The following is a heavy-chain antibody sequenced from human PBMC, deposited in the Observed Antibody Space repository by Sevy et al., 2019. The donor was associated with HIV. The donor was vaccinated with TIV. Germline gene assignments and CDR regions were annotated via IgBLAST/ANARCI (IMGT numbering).Heavy chain of an antibody. V-gene: IGHV3-23*01. J-gene: IGHJ4*02. CDR3: AKVHISGYY. CDR1: GFTFISYA. Sequence: GGSLRLSCAASGFTFISYAMTWVRQAPGKGLEWASAISPSGGSTYYADSVKGRFTISRDNSKNTVELQMKSLRVEDTASYYCAKVHISGYYWGQGILVTVSS. CDR2: ISPSGGST. D-gene: IGHD6-19*01.